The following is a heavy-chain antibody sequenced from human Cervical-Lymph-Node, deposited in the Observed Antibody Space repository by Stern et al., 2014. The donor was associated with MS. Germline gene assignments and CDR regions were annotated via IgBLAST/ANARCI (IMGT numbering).Heavy chain of an antibody. CDR1: GYSFTGYY. J-gene: IGHJ6*02. Sequence: VQLVESGAEVKKPGASVKVSCKASGYSFTGYYIHWVRRAPGQGLEWMGRIDSYSGGANYAQKFQGGLALTRETSISTAYMELNSLRSADTAIYYCARQYCSGGRCHSSAYNYNGMDVWGQGTTVTVSS. CDR3: ARQYCSGGRCHSSAYNYNGMDV. D-gene: IGHD2-15*01. CDR2: IDSYSGGA. V-gene: IGHV1-2*06.